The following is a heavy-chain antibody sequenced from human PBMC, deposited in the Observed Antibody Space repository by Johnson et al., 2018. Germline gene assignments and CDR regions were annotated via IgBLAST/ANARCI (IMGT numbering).Heavy chain of an antibody. CDR1: GFTFSSYA. CDR3: ARGGSPNHYCMDV. V-gene: IGHV3-33*08. Sequence: QVQLVESGGGVVQPGRSLRLSCAASGFTFSSYAMHWVRQAPGKGLEWVAVIWYDGSNKYYADSVKGRFTISRENAKNSLYLQMNSLRAGDTAVYYCARGGSPNHYCMDVWGKGTTVTVSS. CDR2: IWYDGSNK. J-gene: IGHJ6*03. D-gene: IGHD2-15*01.